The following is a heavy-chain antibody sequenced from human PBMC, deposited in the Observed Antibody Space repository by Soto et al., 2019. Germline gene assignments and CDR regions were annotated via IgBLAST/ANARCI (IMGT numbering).Heavy chain of an antibody. CDR3: ARSGAYCTSITCLFDSF. Sequence: QAQLVQSGAEVKKPGASVKVSCRASGYTFSSYGYAWVRQAPGQGLEWMGWISAYNGDTNYAQKFHDRVTLTTATSTTTAYMELRNLGSDDTAVYYCARSGAYCTSITCLFDSFWGLGTLVTVSS. CDR2: ISAYNGDT. D-gene: IGHD2-8*01. J-gene: IGHJ1*01. V-gene: IGHV1-18*01. CDR1: GYTFSSYG.